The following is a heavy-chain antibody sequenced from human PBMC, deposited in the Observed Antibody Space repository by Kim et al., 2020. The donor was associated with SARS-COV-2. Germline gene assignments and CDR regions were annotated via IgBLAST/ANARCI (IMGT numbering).Heavy chain of an antibody. J-gene: IGHJ2*01. CDR1: GGSISSYY. Sequence: SETLSLTCTVSGGSISSYYWSWIRQPPGKGLEWIGYIYYSGSTNYNPSLKSRVTISVDTSKNQFSLKLSSVTAADTAVYYCARRSLGVVVPAAISYDWYFDLWGRGTLVTVSS. CDR3: ARRSLGVVVPAAISYDWYFDL. V-gene: IGHV4-59*08. D-gene: IGHD2-2*01. CDR2: IYYSGST.